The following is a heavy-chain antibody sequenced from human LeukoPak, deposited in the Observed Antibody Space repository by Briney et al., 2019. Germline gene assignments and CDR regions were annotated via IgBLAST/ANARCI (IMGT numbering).Heavy chain of an antibody. CDR1: GFTFSSYA. CDR3: GRHAYGGSPPLS. CDR2: ISYDGSNK. J-gene: IGHJ4*02. Sequence: GGSLRLSCAASGFTFSSYAMHWVRQAPGKGLEWVAVISYDGSNKYYADSVKGRFTISRDNSKNTLYLQMNSLRAEDTALYYCGRHAYGGSPPLSWGQGALVTVSS. D-gene: IGHD3-10*01. V-gene: IGHV3-30-3*01.